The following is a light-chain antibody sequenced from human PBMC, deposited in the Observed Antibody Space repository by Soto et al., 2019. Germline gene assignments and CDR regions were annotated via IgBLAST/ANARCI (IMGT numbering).Light chain of an antibody. J-gene: IGKJ4*01. Sequence: EIVLTQSPATLSVSPGERVTLSCRASQNVDINLAWYQQKPGQAPRLLIYGASNRATGIPARFSGSGSGTDFTLTISSLEPEDFAVYYCQQRSAWPPTFGGGTKVDIK. V-gene: IGKV3-11*01. CDR2: GAS. CDR1: QNVDIN. CDR3: QQRSAWPPT.